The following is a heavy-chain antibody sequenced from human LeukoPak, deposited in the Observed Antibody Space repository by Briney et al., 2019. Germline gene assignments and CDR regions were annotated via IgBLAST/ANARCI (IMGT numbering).Heavy chain of an antibody. D-gene: IGHD3-3*01. V-gene: IGHV3-43*02. Sequence: PGGSLRLSCAASGFTFDDYAMHWVRQAPGKGLEWVSLITGDGGSTYYADFVKGRFTISRDNSKNSLYLQMNSLRTDDTDLYYCAKGARSAYYRYYYYYMDVWGNGTTVTVSS. CDR3: AKGARSAYYRYYYYYMDV. J-gene: IGHJ6*03. CDR1: GFTFDDYA. CDR2: ITGDGGST.